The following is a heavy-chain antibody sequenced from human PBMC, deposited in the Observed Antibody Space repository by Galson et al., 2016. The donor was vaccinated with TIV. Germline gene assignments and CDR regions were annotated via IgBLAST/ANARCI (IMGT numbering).Heavy chain of an antibody. V-gene: IGHV1-69*05. Sequence: QSGAEVKKPGSSVTVSCKTSGVTFSSYAINWVRQAPGQGLEWMGGIIPMFGTTSYAQKFQGRVTVTTVAATSTAYLQLSGLRSEDTAVYYCARAQPLMDSSGFYLHASVIWGQGTMVTVSP. J-gene: IGHJ3*02. CDR3: ARAQPLMDSSGFYLHASVI. CDR2: IIPMFGTT. CDR1: GVTFSSYA. D-gene: IGHD3-22*01.